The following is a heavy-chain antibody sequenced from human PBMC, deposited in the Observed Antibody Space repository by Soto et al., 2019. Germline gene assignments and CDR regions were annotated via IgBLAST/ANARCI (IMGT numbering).Heavy chain of an antibody. Sequence: SETLSLTCTVSGGSISSYYWSWIRQPPGKGLEWIGYIYYSGSTNYNPSLKSRVTISVDTSKNQFSLKLSSVTAADTAVYYCASVYKVLRFLEWPNLYGMDVWGQGTTVTVSS. J-gene: IGHJ6*02. CDR3: ASVYKVLRFLEWPNLYGMDV. CDR1: GGSISSYY. D-gene: IGHD3-3*01. V-gene: IGHV4-59*01. CDR2: IYYSGST.